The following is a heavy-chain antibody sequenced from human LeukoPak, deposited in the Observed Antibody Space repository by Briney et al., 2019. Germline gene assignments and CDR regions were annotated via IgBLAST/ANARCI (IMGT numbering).Heavy chain of an antibody. CDR2: ISGSGGST. V-gene: IGHV3-23*01. D-gene: IGHD1-26*01. CDR1: GFTFSSYG. Sequence: PGGSLRLSCAASGFTFSSYGMRWVRQAPGKGLEWVSAISGSGGSTYYADSVKGRFTISRDNSKNTLYLQMNSLRAEDTAVYYCAKAPVGPTQGYWGQGTLVTVSS. CDR3: AKAPVGPTQGY. J-gene: IGHJ4*02.